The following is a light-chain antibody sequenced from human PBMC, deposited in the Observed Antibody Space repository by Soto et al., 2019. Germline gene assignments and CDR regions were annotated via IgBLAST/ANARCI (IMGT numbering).Light chain of an antibody. CDR2: GAS. Sequence: EIVLTQSPGALSLSPGERATLSCRASQRITNNFLAWFQQKPGLAPRLLIHGASTRASGVPGRFSSGGSGTDFVLTISRLEPEDFAVYYCQQYGRSPFTFGQGTKLQIK. CDR3: QQYGRSPFT. V-gene: IGKV3-20*01. J-gene: IGKJ2*01. CDR1: QRITNNF.